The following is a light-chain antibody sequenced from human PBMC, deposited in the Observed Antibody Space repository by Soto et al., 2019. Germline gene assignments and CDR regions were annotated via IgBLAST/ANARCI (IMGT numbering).Light chain of an antibody. Sequence: DIQMTQSPSSLSASVGDRVTITCRASQSISSYLNWYQQKPGKGPKHLIYAASSLQSGVPSRFSGSGSGTDFTLTISSLQPEDFATYYCQQSYSTPWTFGQGTKVET. J-gene: IGKJ1*01. CDR1: QSISSY. V-gene: IGKV1-39*01. CDR3: QQSYSTPWT. CDR2: AAS.